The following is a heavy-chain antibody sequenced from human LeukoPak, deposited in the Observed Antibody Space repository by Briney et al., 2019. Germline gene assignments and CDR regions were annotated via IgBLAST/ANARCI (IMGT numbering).Heavy chain of an antibody. V-gene: IGHV4-59*01. J-gene: IGHJ2*01. CDR3: ARDRDSSGLRYFDL. Sequence: PSETLSLTCTVSGGSINSYYWSWIRQPPGKGLEWIGYIYYSGNTNYNPSLKGRVSIFIGKSKNQLSLPQSPVTTAGTAVYYCARDRDSSGLRYFDLWGRGTRVSVSA. CDR1: GGSINSYY. D-gene: IGHD3-22*01. CDR2: IYYSGNT.